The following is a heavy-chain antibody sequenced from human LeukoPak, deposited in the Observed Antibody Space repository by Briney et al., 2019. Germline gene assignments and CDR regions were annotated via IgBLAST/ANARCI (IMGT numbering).Heavy chain of an antibody. CDR3: ARCTMVRGVGPTTFDY. CDR1: GGSISSSSYY. D-gene: IGHD3-10*01. CDR2: IYYSGST. V-gene: IGHV4-39*01. Sequence: SETLSLTCTVSGGSISSSSYYWGWIRQPPGKGLEWIGTIYYSGSTYYNPSHKSRVTISVDTSKNQFSLKLSSVTAADTAVYYCARCTMVRGVGPTTFDYWGQGTLVTVSS. J-gene: IGHJ4*02.